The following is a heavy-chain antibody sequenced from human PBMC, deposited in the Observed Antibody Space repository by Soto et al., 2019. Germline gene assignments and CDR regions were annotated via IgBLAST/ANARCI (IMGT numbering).Heavy chain of an antibody. J-gene: IGHJ6*03. CDR3: ATDRSSSSSSQSYYYYMDV. D-gene: IGHD6-13*01. V-gene: IGHV1-46*03. CDR2: INPSGGST. Sequence: ASVKVSCKASGYTFTSYYMHWVRQAPGQGLEWMGIINPSGGSTSYAQKFQGRVTMTRDTSTSTVYMELSSLRSEDTAVYYCATDRSSSSSSQSYYYYMDVWDKGTTVTVSS. CDR1: GYTFTSYY.